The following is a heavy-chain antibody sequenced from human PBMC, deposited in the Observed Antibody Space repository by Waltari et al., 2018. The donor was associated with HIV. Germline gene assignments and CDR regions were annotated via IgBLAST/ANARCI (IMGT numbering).Heavy chain of an antibody. CDR3: ARVQTGVDTAMVNRYFDL. CDR2: IYYSGST. Sequence: LQLQESGPGLVKRSETLSLTCTVSAGSISSSSYYWGWIRQPPGKGLEWIGSIYYSGSTYYNPSLKSRVTISVDTSKNQFSLKLSSVTAADTAVYYCARVQTGVDTAMVNRYFDLWGRGTLVTVSS. V-gene: IGHV4-39*01. D-gene: IGHD5-18*01. J-gene: IGHJ2*01. CDR1: AGSISSSSYY.